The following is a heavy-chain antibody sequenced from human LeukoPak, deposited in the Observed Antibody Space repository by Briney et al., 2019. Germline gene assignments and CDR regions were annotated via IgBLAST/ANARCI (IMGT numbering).Heavy chain of an antibody. D-gene: IGHD3-10*01. J-gene: IGHJ6*03. CDR3: ARSSRGVKGYYYYYMDV. CDR1: GGSFSGYY. Sequence: SVTLSLTCAVYGGSFSGYYWSWIRQPPGKGLKWIGEINHSGSTNYNPSLKSRVTISVDTSKNQFSLKLSSVTAAHTAVYYCARSSRGVKGYYYYYMDVWGKGTTVTVSS. V-gene: IGHV4-34*01. CDR2: INHSGST.